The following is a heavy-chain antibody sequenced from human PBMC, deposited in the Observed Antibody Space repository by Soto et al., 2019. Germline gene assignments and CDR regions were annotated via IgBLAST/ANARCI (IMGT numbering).Heavy chain of an antibody. V-gene: IGHV4-4*07. D-gene: IGHD1-1*01. Sequence: SELNSRRSTVADGSSADYDCSWIRQTIGKGLEWIGRMYTKERTNYNLSFKSRVNMSVDTSKNQFSLKLNAVTAADTAVYYCARDDDMDGGNNWFAPWGQGTLVTVSS. CDR3: ARDDDMDGGNNWFAP. CDR2: MYTKERT. CDR1: DGSSADYD. J-gene: IGHJ5*02.